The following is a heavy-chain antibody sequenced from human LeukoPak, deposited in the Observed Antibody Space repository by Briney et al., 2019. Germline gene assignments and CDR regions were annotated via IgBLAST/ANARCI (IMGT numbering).Heavy chain of an antibody. CDR1: GFTFSSYA. V-gene: IGHV3-23*01. Sequence: GGSLRLSCAASGFTFSSYAMSWVRQAPGKGLEWVSAISGSGGSTYYADSVKGRFTISRDNSKNTLYLQMNSLRAEDTAVYYCVVDTAMADFDYWGQGTPVTVSS. CDR3: VVDTAMADFDY. J-gene: IGHJ4*02. D-gene: IGHD5-18*01. CDR2: ISGSGGST.